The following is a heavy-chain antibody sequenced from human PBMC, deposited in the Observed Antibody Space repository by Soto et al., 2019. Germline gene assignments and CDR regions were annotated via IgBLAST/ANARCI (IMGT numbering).Heavy chain of an antibody. Sequence: EVQLAEPGGGLVKPGGALTLSCAAAGFSFNNAWMSWVRQAPGKGLEWVGRIKSKTDGGTTDYAAPVNGRFSILRDDSINTLFLQMNSLKSEDTAVYYCTTVMGYGSGSYAPLWGQGTLVTVSS. CDR1: GFSFNNAW. CDR2: IKSKTDGGTT. D-gene: IGHD3-10*01. V-gene: IGHV3-15*01. CDR3: TTVMGYGSGSYAPL. J-gene: IGHJ4*02.